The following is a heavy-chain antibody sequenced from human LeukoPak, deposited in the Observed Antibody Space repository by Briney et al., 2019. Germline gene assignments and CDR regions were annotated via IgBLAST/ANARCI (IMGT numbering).Heavy chain of an antibody. CDR2: IYYSGST. Sequence: PSETLSLTCTVSGDSITDYYWSWIRQPPGKGLEWIGYIYYSGSTNYNPSLKSRVTISVDTSKNQFSLKLSSVTAADTAVYYCARHPAYCSSTSCYPSNWFDPWGQGTLVTVSS. V-gene: IGHV4-59*08. J-gene: IGHJ5*02. D-gene: IGHD2-2*01. CDR3: ARHPAYCSSTSCYPSNWFDP. CDR1: GDSITDYY.